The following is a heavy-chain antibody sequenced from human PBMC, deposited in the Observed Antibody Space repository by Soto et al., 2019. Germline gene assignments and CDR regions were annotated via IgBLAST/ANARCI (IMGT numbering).Heavy chain of an antibody. V-gene: IGHV4-31*03. CDR3: ARTLGLGIGRYFDY. Sequence: QVQLQESGPGLVKPSQTLSLTCTVSGGSISSGGYWWSWIRQHPGKGLEWIGYIYHSGNTYYNPSRQRRVTISVDTSKNQFSLNLYSVTAADTAVYYCARTLGLGIGRYFDYWGQGTLVTVSS. CDR2: IYHSGNT. J-gene: IGHJ4*02. D-gene: IGHD7-27*01. CDR1: GGSISSGGYW.